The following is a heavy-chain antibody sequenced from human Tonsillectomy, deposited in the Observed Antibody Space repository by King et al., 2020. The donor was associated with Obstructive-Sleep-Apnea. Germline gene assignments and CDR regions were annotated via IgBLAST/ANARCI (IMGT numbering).Heavy chain of an antibody. J-gene: IGHJ4*02. CDR3: ARSTMVRGWWDYYFDY. V-gene: IGHV3-11*01. CDR2: ITSSGNII. CDR1: GFTFSDYY. D-gene: IGHD3-10*01. Sequence: VQLVESGGGLVKPEGSLRLSCAASGFTFSDYYLSWLRQAPGKGLEWVSYITSSGNIIYYADSVKGRFTISRDNAKNSLYLQMNSLRAEDTAVYYCARSTMVRGWWDYYFDYWGQGTLVTVSS.